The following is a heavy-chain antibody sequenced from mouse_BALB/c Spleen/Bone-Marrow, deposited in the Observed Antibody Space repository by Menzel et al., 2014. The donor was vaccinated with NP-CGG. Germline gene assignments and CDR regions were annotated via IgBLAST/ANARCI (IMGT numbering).Heavy chain of an antibody. CDR2: IDPASGDT. J-gene: IGHJ3*01. CDR1: GFKFKDTH. V-gene: IGHV14-3*02. D-gene: IGHD1-1*01. Sequence: VQLQQSGAELAKPGASVKLSCTASGFKFKDTHMHWVKQRPEQGLEWTGRIDPASGDTKYDPKFQGKAAITGDTSSNTAYLQLSSLTSEDTAVYYCSRDYGGTAWFAYWGQGTLVTVSA. CDR3: SRDYGGTAWFAY.